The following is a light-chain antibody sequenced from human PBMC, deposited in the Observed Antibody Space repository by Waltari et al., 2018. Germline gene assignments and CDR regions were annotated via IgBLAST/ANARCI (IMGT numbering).Light chain of an antibody. CDR1: QTISYSSNNKNY. J-gene: IGKJ4*01. CDR3: QQYYSVPLT. Sequence: DIVMTQSPDSLAVSLGERATINCKSSQTISYSSNNKNYLAWYQKKPGQPPRLLISWASSRESGVPDRFSGSGSGTDFTLTISSLQVEDVAIYYCQQYYSVPLTFGGGTEVEI. V-gene: IGKV4-1*01. CDR2: WAS.